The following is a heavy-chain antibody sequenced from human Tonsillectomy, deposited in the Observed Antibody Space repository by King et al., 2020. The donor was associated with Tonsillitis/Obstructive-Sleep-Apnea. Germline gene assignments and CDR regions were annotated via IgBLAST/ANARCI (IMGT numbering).Heavy chain of an antibody. Sequence: QLQESSPGLVKPSETLSLTCTVSGHSIRSSTYYWGWIRQPPGKGLEWIGTIFHTGSTYYNPSLKSRVTISVDTSKNQFSLKLSSVTAADTAVYYCARHVRDGYGTNFDYWGQGTLVTVSS. CDR2: IFHTGST. V-gene: IGHV4-39*01. CDR1: GHSIRSSTYY. CDR3: ARHVRDGYGTNFDY. J-gene: IGHJ4*02. D-gene: IGHD5-24*01.